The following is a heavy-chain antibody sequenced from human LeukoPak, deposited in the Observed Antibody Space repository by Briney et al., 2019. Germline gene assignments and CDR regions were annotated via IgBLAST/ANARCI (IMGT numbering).Heavy chain of an antibody. J-gene: IGHJ4*02. CDR1: GGSISSYY. V-gene: IGHV4-59*08. CDR2: IYYSGST. D-gene: IGHD3-10*01. CDR3: ARHVNRSKLLWFGG. Sequence: SETLSLTCTVSGGSISSYYWSWIRQPPGKGLEWIGYIYYSGSTNYNPSLKGRVTISVDTSKNQFSLKLSSVTAADTAVYYCARHVNRSKLLWFGGWGQGTLVTVSS.